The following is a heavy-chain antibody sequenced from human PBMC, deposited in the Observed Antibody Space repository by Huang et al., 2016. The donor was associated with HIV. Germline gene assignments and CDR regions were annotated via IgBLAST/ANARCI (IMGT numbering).Heavy chain of an antibody. Sequence: QVQLVQSGAEVKKPGSSLRVACRASGDTFRKYAISWVGQAPGQGLEGIGVKIHMVGKPKYEQKFQSRIKITAKESKSTIYVELSRLTFQDTAIYYCARGLWDSTWDGTDWLLRHFDSWGLGTLVTISS. D-gene: IGHD1-26*01. CDR1: GDTFRKYA. V-gene: IGHV1-69*12. CDR3: ARGLWDSTWDGTDWLLRHFDS. J-gene: IGHJ4*02. CDR2: KIHMVGKP.